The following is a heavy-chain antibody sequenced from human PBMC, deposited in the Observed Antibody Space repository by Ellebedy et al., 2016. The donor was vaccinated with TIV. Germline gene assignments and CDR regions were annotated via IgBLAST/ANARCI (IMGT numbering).Heavy chain of an antibody. CDR3: ATSNYYDSSGYAGRAFDI. Sequence: GESLKISCAASGFTVSSNYMSWVRQAPGKGLEWVSVIYSGGSTYYADSMKGRFTISRDNSKNTLYLQMNSLRAEDTAVYYCATSNYYDSSGYAGRAFDIWGQGTMVTVSS. J-gene: IGHJ3*02. CDR1: GFTVSSNY. V-gene: IGHV3-53*05. D-gene: IGHD3-22*01. CDR2: IYSGGST.